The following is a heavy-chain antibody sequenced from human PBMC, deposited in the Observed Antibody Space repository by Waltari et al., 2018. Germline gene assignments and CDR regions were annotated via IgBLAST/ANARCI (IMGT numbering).Heavy chain of an antibody. J-gene: IGHJ4*02. CDR3: ARAGWLDY. CDR1: GYPFSSHV. Sequence: QVQLVQSGPEVKKPGASVRISCKTSGYPFSSHVMHWVRQAPGQGLEWMGWINAASTTTKYSQKFPGRVTITRDTSTSTGYLELNSLTPEDTAVYYCARAGWLDYWGQGTLVTVSS. CDR2: INAASTTT. V-gene: IGHV1-3*01. D-gene: IGHD2-15*01.